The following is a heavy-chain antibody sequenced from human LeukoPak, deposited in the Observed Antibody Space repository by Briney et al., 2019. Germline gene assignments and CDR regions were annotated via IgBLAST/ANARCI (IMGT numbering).Heavy chain of an antibody. CDR3: AKGTDYGDYDRYWYFDL. Sequence: RTGGSLRLSCAASGFTFSSYAMSWVRQAPGKGLEWVSAISGSGGSTYYADSVKGRFTISKDNSKNTLYLQVNSLRAEDTAVYYCAKGTDYGDYDRYWYFDLWGRGTLVTVSS. V-gene: IGHV3-23*01. CDR1: GFTFSSYA. J-gene: IGHJ2*01. CDR2: ISGSGGST. D-gene: IGHD4-17*01.